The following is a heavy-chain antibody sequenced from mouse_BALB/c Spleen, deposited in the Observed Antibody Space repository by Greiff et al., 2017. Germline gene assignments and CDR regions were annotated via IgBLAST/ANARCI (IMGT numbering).Heavy chain of an antibody. CDR3: ARQGPLYYGSSSYWYFDV. D-gene: IGHD1-1*01. CDR1: GFTFSSYG. V-gene: IGHV5-6*01. Sequence: EVHLVESGGDLVKPGGSLKLSCAASGFTFSSYGMSWVRQTPDKRLEWVATISSGGSYTYYPDSVKGRFTISRDNAKNTLYLQMSSLKSEDTAMYYCARQGPLYYGSSSYWYFDVWGAGTTVTVSS. CDR2: ISSGGSYT. J-gene: IGHJ1*01.